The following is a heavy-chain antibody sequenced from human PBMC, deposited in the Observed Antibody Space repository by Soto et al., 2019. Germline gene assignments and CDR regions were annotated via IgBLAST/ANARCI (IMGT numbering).Heavy chain of an antibody. J-gene: IGHJ4*02. V-gene: IGHV3-74*01. CDR3: ATVFEH. CDR1: GITFSGFW. CDR2: VDSAGSGT. Sequence: VPLVESGGGSVQPGGSLRLSCVASGITFSGFWMHWVRQVPGKGLVWVARVDSAGSGTSYADSVKGRFTISRDNAKNTLSLQMGSLRVEVTAVYYCATVFEHWGQGIPVTVSS.